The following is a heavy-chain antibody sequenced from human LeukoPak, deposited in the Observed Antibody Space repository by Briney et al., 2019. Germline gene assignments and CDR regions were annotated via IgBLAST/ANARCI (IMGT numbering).Heavy chain of an antibody. V-gene: IGHV4-34*01. D-gene: IGHD3-16*02. Sequence: PSETLSLTCAVYGGSFSGYYWSWIRQPPGKGLEWIGEIDHSGSTNYNPYLKSRVTISLDTSKNQFSLKLSSVTAADTAVYYCARGGDDYVWGSYRSHDYWGQGTLVTVSS. CDR2: IDHSGST. CDR1: GGSFSGYY. J-gene: IGHJ4*02. CDR3: ARGGDDYVWGSYRSHDY.